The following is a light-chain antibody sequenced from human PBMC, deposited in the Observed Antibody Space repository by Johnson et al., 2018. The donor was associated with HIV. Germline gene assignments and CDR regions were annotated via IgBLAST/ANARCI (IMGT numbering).Light chain of an antibody. J-gene: IGLJ1*01. CDR3: GTWSSSLSAGV. V-gene: IGLV1-51*01. CDR2: DNN. CDR1: SSNIGNNY. Sequence: QSVLTQPPSVSAAPGQKVTISCSVSSSNIGNNYVSWYQQLPGTAPKLLIYDNNKRPSGIPDRFSGSKSDTSATLAITGLQPGDEADYYCGTWSSSLSAGVFGTGTKVTVL.